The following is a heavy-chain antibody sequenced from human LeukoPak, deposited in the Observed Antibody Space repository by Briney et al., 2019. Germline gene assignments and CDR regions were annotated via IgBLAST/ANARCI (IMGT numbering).Heavy chain of an antibody. CDR2: IYSGGTT. D-gene: IGHD4-17*01. Sequence: GGSLRLSCAASGFTVSIHSMSWVRQAPGKGLEWVSIIYSGGTTNYANSVKGRFTISRDNSKNTLYLQMNSLRAEDTAVYYCAKTVTTVGAFDIWGQGTMVTVSS. CDR3: AKTVTTVGAFDI. V-gene: IGHV3-53*01. CDR1: GFTVSIHS. J-gene: IGHJ3*02.